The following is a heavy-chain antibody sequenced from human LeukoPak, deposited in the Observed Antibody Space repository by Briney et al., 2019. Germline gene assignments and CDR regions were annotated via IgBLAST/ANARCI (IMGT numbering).Heavy chain of an antibody. CDR3: ASRKGYYDSSGYLYYYGMDV. D-gene: IGHD3-22*01. Sequence: SETLSLTCTVSGGSISSYYWSWIRQPPGKGLEWIGYIYYSGSTNYNPSLKSRVTISVDTSKNQFSLKLSSVTAADTAVYYCASRKGYYDSSGYLYYYGMDVWGQGTTVTVSS. V-gene: IGHV4-59*08. CDR2: IYYSGST. J-gene: IGHJ6*02. CDR1: GGSISSYY.